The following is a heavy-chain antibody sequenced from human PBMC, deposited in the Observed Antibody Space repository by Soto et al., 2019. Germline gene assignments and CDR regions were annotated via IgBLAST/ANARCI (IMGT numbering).Heavy chain of an antibody. CDR1: GYTFTSYD. D-gene: IGHD3-22*01. CDR3: ARDPPINYDSGGMDV. V-gene: IGHV1-8*01. Sequence: QVQLVQSGAEVKKPGASVKVSCKASGYTFTSYDINWVRQATGPGLEWMGWMNPNGGNTGYAQKFQGRVTMTRNTSISTAYMELSSLRSEDTAVYYCARDPPINYDSGGMDVWGQGTTVTVSS. CDR2: MNPNGGNT. J-gene: IGHJ6*02.